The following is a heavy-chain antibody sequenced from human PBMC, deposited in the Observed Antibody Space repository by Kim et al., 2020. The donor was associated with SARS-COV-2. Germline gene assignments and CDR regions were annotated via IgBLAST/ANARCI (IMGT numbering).Heavy chain of an antibody. Sequence: GGSLRLSCVGSGFRFDDYTMYWVRQSPGKGLEWVSLLSWDDQDIYYAASVRGRFTISRDNSRRSLYLQMDRLRAEDTALYYCVRGNYGDY. CDR1: GFRFDDYT. CDR3: VRGNYGDY. D-gene: IGHD1-7*01. V-gene: IGHV3-43*01. J-gene: IGHJ4*03. CDR2: LSWDDQDI.